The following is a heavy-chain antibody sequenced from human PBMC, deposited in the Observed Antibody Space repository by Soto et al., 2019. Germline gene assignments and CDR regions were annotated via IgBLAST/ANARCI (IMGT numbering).Heavy chain of an antibody. Sequence: QVQLVQSGPEVKKPGASVKVSCTASGYTFINYAITWVRPSPGQGLEWMGRINTYNGNTNYSENLHGRVTMTTDTPTSTAYMELRSLRSDDTAVYYGAHSPRGERATYWGHGTLVTVSS. J-gene: IGHJ4*01. V-gene: IGHV1-18*01. CDR1: GYTFINYA. CDR3: AHSPRGERATY. CDR2: INTYNGNT. D-gene: IGHD5-12*01.